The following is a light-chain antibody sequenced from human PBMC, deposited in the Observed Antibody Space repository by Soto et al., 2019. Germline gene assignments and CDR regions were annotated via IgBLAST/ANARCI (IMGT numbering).Light chain of an antibody. Sequence: EIVLLQSPDTLPLSPGERVTLSCRASQSVRSNHLAWYQQKPGQAPRPLMFGASIRATGIPDRFSGSGSGTDFTLTISRLEAEDFGVYYCQQYGTSPTPVGRGTRLDIK. CDR1: QSVRSNH. V-gene: IGKV3-20*01. CDR3: QQYGTSPTP. CDR2: GAS. J-gene: IGKJ5*01.